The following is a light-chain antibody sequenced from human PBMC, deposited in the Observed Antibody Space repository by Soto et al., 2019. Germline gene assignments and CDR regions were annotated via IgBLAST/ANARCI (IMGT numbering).Light chain of an antibody. J-gene: IGLJ2*01. V-gene: IGLV1-40*01. Sequence: QAVVTQPPSVSGAPGQRVTISCTGSSSNIGAGYHVHWYQQLPGTAPQLLIYDNTNRPSGVPDRFSGSKSGTSASLAITGLQAEDEADYYCQSYDSSLSALVFGGGTKVTVL. CDR3: QSYDSSLSALV. CDR1: SSNIGAGYH. CDR2: DNT.